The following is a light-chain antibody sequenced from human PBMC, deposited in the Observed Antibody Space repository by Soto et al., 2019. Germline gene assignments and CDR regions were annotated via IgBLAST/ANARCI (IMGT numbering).Light chain of an antibody. CDR1: QTISSW. J-gene: IGKJ1*01. V-gene: IGKV1-5*03. CDR2: KAS. CDR3: QQYNSYSEA. Sequence: APCPSTLSRSLGERFTIPCRASQTISSWLAWYQQKPGKAPKLLIYKASTLKSGVPSRFSGSGSGTEFTLTISSLQPDDFATYYCQQYNSYSEAFGQGIKVDI.